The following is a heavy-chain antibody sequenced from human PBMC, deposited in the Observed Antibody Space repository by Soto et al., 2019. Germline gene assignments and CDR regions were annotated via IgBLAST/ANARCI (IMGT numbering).Heavy chain of an antibody. J-gene: IGHJ4*02. V-gene: IGHV3-74*01. CDR2: MNSDGSIT. CDR3: ARYKGTQICDLDN. D-gene: IGHD1-20*01. CDR1: GFTISGYW. Sequence: GSLRLSCAASGFTISGYWMHWVRQGPGKGLAWVSRMNSDGSITTYADSVKGRFTISRDNAKNTLYLQMNSPRADDTSVYYCARYKGTQICDLDNLGPGTLLTVSS.